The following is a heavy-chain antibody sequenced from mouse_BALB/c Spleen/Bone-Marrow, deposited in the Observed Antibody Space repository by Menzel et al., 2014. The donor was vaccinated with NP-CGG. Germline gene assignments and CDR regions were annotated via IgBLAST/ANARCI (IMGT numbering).Heavy chain of an antibody. J-gene: IGHJ2*01. CDR3: TRNWAFDY. CDR2: VDPSDSKT. D-gene: IGHD4-1*01. Sequence: VQLVESGAELVRPGAPVKLSCKASGYTFTSYWMNWVKQRPGQGLEWIGMVDPSDSKTHFNQMFKDKATLTADKSSSTAYMHLSSLTSEDSAVYYCTRNWAFDYWGQGTTLTVSS. CDR1: GYTFTSYW. V-gene: IGHV1-61*01.